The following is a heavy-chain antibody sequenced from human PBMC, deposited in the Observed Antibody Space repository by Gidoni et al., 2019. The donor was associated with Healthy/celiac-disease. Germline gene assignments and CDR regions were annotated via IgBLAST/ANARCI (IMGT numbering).Heavy chain of an antibody. Sequence: EVQLVESGGGLVKPGGSVRLSCAASGFPFSNAWMSCVRQAPRKGLEWVGRIKSKTDGGTTDYAAPVKGRFTISRDDSKNTLYLQMNSLKTEDTAVYYCTTDPSRQAPLWGQGTLVTVSS. V-gene: IGHV3-15*01. D-gene: IGHD2-2*01. CDR3: TTDPSRQAPL. CDR2: IKSKTDGGTT. CDR1: GFPFSNAW. J-gene: IGHJ4*02.